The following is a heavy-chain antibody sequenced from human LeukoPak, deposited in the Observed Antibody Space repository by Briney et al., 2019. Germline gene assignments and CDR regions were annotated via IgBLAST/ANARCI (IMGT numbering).Heavy chain of an antibody. Sequence: GGSLRLSYAASGFTFSSYAMSWVRQAPGKGLEWVSAISGRDDSTYYADSVKGRFTFSRDNSKNTLYLQMNSLRAEDTAVYYCAKLVAVAGRNYWGQGTLVTVSS. D-gene: IGHD6-19*01. J-gene: IGHJ4*02. CDR2: ISGRDDST. CDR1: GFTFSSYA. V-gene: IGHV3-23*01. CDR3: AKLVAVAGRNY.